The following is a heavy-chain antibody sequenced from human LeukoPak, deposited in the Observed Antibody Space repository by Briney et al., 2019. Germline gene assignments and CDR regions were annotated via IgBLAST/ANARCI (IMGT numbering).Heavy chain of an antibody. CDR1: GFTFSSYS. D-gene: IGHD5-24*01. Sequence: GGSLRLSCAASGFTFSSYSMNWVRQAPGKGLEWVSSISSSSSYIYYADSVKGRFTISRDNAKNSLYPQMNSLRAEDTAVYYCARERRDGYNFDYWGQGTLVTVSS. V-gene: IGHV3-21*01. J-gene: IGHJ4*02. CDR2: ISSSSSYI. CDR3: ARERRDGYNFDY.